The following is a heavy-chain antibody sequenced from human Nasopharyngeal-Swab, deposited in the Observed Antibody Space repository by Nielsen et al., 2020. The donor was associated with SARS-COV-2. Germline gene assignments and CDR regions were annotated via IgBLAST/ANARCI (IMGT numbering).Heavy chain of an antibody. Sequence: GESLKISCAASGFTFSSYAMGWVRQAPGKGLEWVSAISGSGGSTYYADSVKGRFTISRDNSKNTLYLQMNSLRAEDTAVYYCAKYYGDYPYYYYYMDVWGKGTTVTVSS. CDR2: ISGSGGST. J-gene: IGHJ6*03. CDR3: AKYYGDYPYYYYYMDV. CDR1: GFTFSSYA. V-gene: IGHV3-23*01. D-gene: IGHD4-17*01.